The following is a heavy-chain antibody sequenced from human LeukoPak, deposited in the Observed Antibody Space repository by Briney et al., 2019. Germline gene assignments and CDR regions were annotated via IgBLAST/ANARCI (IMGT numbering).Heavy chain of an antibody. J-gene: IGHJ3*02. CDR3: AKDIPRITMINAFDI. CDR1: GFTVSSKY. V-gene: IGHV3-53*05. Sequence: GGSLRLSCAASGFTVSSKYMSWVRQAPGKGLEWVSVIYSYGSTYYADSVEGRFTISRDNAKNSLYLQMNSLRAEDTALYYCAKDIPRITMINAFDIWGQGTVVTVSS. CDR2: IYSYGST. D-gene: IGHD3-22*01.